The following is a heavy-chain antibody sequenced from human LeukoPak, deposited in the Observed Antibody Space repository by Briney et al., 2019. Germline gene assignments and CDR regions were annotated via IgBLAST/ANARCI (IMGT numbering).Heavy chain of an antibody. CDR1: GYTFTGYY. V-gene: IGHV1-2*02. CDR3: AAISSGWSEHYFDY. D-gene: IGHD6-19*01. Sequence: ASVKVSCKACGYTFTGYYMHWVRQAPGQGLEWMGWINPNSGGTNYAQKFQGRVTMTRDTSISTAYMELSRLRSDDTAVYYCAAISSGWSEHYFDYWGKGTLVTVSS. J-gene: IGHJ4*02. CDR2: INPNSGGT.